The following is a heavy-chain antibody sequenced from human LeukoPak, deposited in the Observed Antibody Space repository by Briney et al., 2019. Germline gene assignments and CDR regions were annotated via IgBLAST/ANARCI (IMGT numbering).Heavy chain of an antibody. D-gene: IGHD6-19*01. CDR3: ARSSSGWWAYFDY. Sequence: SETLSLTCTVSGGSISSYYWSWIRQPPGKGLEWIGYIYYSGSTNYNPSLKSRVTISVDTSKKQFSLKLNSVTAADTAVYYCARSSSGWWAYFDYWGQGTLVTVSS. V-gene: IGHV4-59*08. J-gene: IGHJ4*02. CDR2: IYYSGST. CDR1: GGSISSYY.